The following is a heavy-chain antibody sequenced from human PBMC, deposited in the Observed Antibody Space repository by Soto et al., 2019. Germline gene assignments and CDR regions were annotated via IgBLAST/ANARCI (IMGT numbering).Heavy chain of an antibody. CDR1: GGSISSYY. CDR2: IYTSGST. D-gene: IGHD1-26*01. J-gene: IGHJ4*02. V-gene: IGHV4-4*07. Sequence: TLALTCTVSGGSISSYYWSWTRQPAGKGLEWIGRIYTSGSTNYNPSLKSRVTMSVDTSKNQFSLKLSSVTAADTAVYYCARDSIVGATHYFDYWGQGTLVTVSS. CDR3: ARDSIVGATHYFDY.